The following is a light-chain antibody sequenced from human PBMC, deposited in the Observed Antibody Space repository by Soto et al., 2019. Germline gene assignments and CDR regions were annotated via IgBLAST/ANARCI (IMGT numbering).Light chain of an antibody. CDR1: SSDVGSFNR. CDR2: DVS. V-gene: IGLV2-18*02. CDR3: SSFTSSDTYV. Sequence: QSVLTQPPSVSGSPGQSVAISCTGTSSDVGSFNRVSWYQQPPGTAPKLLIYDVSSRPSGVPDRFSGSKSGNTASLTISGLQAEDEADYYCSSFTSSDTYVFGTGTKLTVL. J-gene: IGLJ1*01.